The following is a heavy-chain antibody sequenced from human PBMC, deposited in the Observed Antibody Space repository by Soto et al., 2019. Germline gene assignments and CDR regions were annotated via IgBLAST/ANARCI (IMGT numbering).Heavy chain of an antibody. V-gene: IGHV4-31*03. CDR3: ATDEYFGSEIDFYYYAMDV. J-gene: IGHJ6*02. CDR2: IYYNGST. CDR1: GASISIGGYF. D-gene: IGHD3-10*01. Sequence: SETLSLTCTVSGASISIGGYFWSWIRQHPGKGLEWIGHIYYNGSTYYNPSLKSRLTISVDTSKNEFSLRLTSVTAADTAVYFCATDEYFGSEIDFYYYAMDVWGQGTTVTISS.